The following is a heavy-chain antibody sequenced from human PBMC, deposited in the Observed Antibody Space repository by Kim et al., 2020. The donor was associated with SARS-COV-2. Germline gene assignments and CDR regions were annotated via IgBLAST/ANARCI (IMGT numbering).Heavy chain of an antibody. CDR1: GFTVSSNY. V-gene: IGHV3-53*01. CDR3: AREPLYDSSGYYPPGGMDV. CDR2: IYSGGST. D-gene: IGHD3-22*01. Sequence: GGSLRLSCAASGFTVSSNYMSWVRQAPGKGLEWVSVIYSGGSTYYADSVKGRFTISRDNSKNTLCLQMNSLRAEDTAVYYCAREPLYDSSGYYPPGGMDVWGQGTTVTVSS. J-gene: IGHJ6*02.